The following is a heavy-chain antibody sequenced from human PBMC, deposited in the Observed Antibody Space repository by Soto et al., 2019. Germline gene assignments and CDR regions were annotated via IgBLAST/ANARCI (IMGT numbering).Heavy chain of an antibody. J-gene: IGHJ4*02. Sequence: QVQLVQSGAEVKKPGPSVTVSCKAAGGTFSSYTISWVRQAPGQGLEWMERIIPILGIAYYAQKFQGRVTITANKSTSTAYMERSSLRDEEKAVYYCVAASSSPPSLDYWGQGILVTVSS. V-gene: IGHV1-69*02. CDR2: IIPILGIA. CDR1: GGTFSSYT. D-gene: IGHD6-6*01. CDR3: VAASSSPPSLDY.